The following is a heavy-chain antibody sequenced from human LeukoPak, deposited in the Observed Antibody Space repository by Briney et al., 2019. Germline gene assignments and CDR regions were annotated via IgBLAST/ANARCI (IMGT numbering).Heavy chain of an antibody. Sequence: ASVKVSCKASGYTFTGCYMHWVRQAPGQGLEWMGRINPNSGGTNYAQKCQGRVTMTRDTSISTVYMELSRLRSDDTAVYYCARVGGYSYGSVDYWGQGTLVTVSS. CDR1: GYTFTGCY. CDR2: INPNSGGT. J-gene: IGHJ4*02. V-gene: IGHV1-2*06. CDR3: ARVGGYSYGSVDY. D-gene: IGHD5-18*01.